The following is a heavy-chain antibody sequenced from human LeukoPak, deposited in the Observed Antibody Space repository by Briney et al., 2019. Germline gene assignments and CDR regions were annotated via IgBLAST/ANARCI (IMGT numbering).Heavy chain of an antibody. D-gene: IGHD3-10*01. CDR1: GFTFSSDA. CDR3: ARAPRRAMVRVSHWFDP. Sequence: GSLRLSCAASGFTFSSDAMSWISQPPGKGLEWIGEINHSGSTNYNPSLKSRVTISVDTSKNQFSLKLSSVTAADTAVYYCARAPRRAMVRVSHWFDPWGQGTLVTVSS. J-gene: IGHJ5*02. CDR2: INHSGST. V-gene: IGHV4-34*01.